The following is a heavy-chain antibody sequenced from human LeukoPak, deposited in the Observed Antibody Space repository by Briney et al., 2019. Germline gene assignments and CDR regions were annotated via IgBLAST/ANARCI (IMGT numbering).Heavy chain of an antibody. CDR1: GFTFSSYE. CDR3: EGYYDSSGYYPSPDY. J-gene: IGHJ4*02. V-gene: IGHV3-48*03. CDR2: ISSSGSTI. D-gene: IGHD3-22*01. Sequence: PGGSLRLSCAASGFTFSSYEMNWVRQAPGKGLEWVPYISSSGSTIYYADSVKGRFTISRDNAKNSLYLQMNSLRAEDTAVYYCEGYYDSSGYYPSPDYWGQGTLVTVSS.